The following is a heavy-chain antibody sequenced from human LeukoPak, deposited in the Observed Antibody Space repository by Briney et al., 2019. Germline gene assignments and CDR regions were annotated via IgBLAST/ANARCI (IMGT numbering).Heavy chain of an antibody. D-gene: IGHD5-12*01. CDR2: INPNSGGT. CDR1: GYTFTGYY. CDR3: ARDRGYSGYGDY. J-gene: IGHJ4*02. Sequence: ASVKVSCKASGYTFTGYYMHWVRQAPGQGLEWMGWINPNSGGTNYAQKFQGRVTMTRDTSISTAYMELSRLRSDDTAVYYCARDRGYSGYGDYWGQGTLDTVSS. V-gene: IGHV1-2*02.